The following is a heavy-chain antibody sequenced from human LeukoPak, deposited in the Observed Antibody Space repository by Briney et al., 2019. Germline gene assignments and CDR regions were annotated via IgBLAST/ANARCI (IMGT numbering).Heavy chain of an antibody. J-gene: IGHJ4*02. CDR3: GGSGSYSDY. CDR2: INNDGSDT. Sequence: GGSLRLSCAASGFTFSNYWMHWVRQASGKGLVWVSRINNDGSDTNYADSVKGRFTISRDNAKNTLYLQMNSLRAEDTAVYHCGGSGSYSDYWGQGTLVTVSS. D-gene: IGHD3-10*01. CDR1: GFTFSNYW. V-gene: IGHV3-74*01.